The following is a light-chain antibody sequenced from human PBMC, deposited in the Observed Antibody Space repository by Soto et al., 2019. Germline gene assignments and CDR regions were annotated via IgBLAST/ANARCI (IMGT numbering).Light chain of an antibody. J-gene: IGKJ2*01. V-gene: IGKV3-20*01. CDR3: QQYGGSLYI. CDR1: PTINNMY. CDR2: GTS. Sequence: DTVLTQSPGTLSLSPGERATLSCRTSPTINNMYLAWYQQKPGLAPRLLIYGTSNRATGIPDRFSGSGSGTDFTLTISRLEPEDSAMYYCQQYGGSLYIFGQGTKLEI.